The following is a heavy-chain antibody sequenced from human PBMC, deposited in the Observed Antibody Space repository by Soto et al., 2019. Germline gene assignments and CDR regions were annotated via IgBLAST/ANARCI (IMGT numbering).Heavy chain of an antibody. Sequence: QVQLVESGGGVVQPGRSLRLSCAASGFTFSSYAMHWVRQAPGKGLEWGAVISYDGSNKYYADSVKGRFTISRDNSKNTLYLQMNSLRAEDTAVYYCARNPLPLGYCSSTSCYAHGAFDIWGQGTMVTVSS. CDR3: ARNPLPLGYCSSTSCYAHGAFDI. CDR2: ISYDGSNK. CDR1: GFTFSSYA. J-gene: IGHJ3*02. D-gene: IGHD2-2*01. V-gene: IGHV3-30-3*01.